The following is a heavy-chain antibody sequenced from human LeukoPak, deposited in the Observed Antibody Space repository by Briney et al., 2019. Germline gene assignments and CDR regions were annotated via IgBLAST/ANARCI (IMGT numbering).Heavy chain of an antibody. J-gene: IGHJ5*02. V-gene: IGHV1-69*13. CDR2: IIPIFGTA. CDR1: GGTFSSYA. D-gene: IGHD6-6*01. CDR3: AGDSSSSYNWFDP. Sequence: SVKVSCKASGGTFSSYAISWVRQAPGQGLEWMGGIIPIFGTANYAQKFQGRDTITADESTSTAYMELSSLRSEDTAVYYCAGDSSSSYNWFDPWGQGTLVTVSS.